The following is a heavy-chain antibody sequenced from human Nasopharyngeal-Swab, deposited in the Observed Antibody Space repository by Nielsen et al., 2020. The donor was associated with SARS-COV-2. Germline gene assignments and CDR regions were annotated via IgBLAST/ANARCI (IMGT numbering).Heavy chain of an antibody. CDR1: GGSISSGGYY. CDR3: ARARITMIVVVDAFDI. V-gene: IGHV4-31*03. J-gene: IGHJ3*02. CDR2: IYYSGST. Sequence: SETLSLTCTVSGGSISSGGYYWSWIRQHPGKGLEWTGYIYYSGSTYYNPSLKSRVTISVDTSKNQFSLKLSSVTAADTAVYYCARARITMIVVVDAFDIWGQGTMGTVSS. D-gene: IGHD3-22*01.